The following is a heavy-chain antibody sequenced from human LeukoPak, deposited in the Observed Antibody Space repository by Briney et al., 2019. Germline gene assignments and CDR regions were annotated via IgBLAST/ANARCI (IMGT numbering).Heavy chain of an antibody. V-gene: IGHV4-34*01. J-gene: IGHJ4*02. CDR2: INYSGST. CDR3: ARRYYYDSSGYYGS. CDR1: GGSFSGYY. Sequence: SETLSLTCAVYGGSFSGYYWSWIRQPPGKGLEWIGEINYSGSTNYNPSLKSRVTISVDTSKNQFSLKLSSVTAADTAVYYCARRYYYDSSGYYGSWGQGTLVTVSS. D-gene: IGHD3-22*01.